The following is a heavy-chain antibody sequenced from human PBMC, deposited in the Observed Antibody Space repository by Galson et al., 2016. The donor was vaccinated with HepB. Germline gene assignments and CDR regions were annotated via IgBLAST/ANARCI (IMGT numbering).Heavy chain of an antibody. CDR1: GFSFSDYW. J-gene: IGHJ6*04. CDR3: AKPPGASGPYALDV. CDR2: INSYGTTT. Sequence: SLRLSCAASGFSFSDYWMHWVRQAPGKGLVWVSRINSYGTTTSYADSVKGRFTISRDNSKKMVYLQMDSLRAEDTGVYYCAKPPGASGPYALDVWGKGTTVKVSS. D-gene: IGHD3-10*01. V-gene: IGHV3-74*01.